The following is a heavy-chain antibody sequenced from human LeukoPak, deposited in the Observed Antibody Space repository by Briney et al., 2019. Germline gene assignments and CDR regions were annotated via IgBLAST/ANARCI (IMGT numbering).Heavy chain of an antibody. J-gene: IGHJ4*02. Sequence: PSETLSLTCTVSGGSISSYYWSWIRQPAGKGLEWIGRIYTSGSTNYNPSLKSRVTMSVDTSKNQFSLKLSSVTAADTAVYYCARGLDLASPGVYYFDYWGQGTLVTVSS. CDR3: ARGLDLASPGVYYFDY. CDR1: GGSISSYY. CDR2: IYTSGST. V-gene: IGHV4-4*07. D-gene: IGHD3-3*01.